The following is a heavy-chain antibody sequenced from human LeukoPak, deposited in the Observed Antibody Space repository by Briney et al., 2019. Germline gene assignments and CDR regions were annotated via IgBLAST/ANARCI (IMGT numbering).Heavy chain of an antibody. CDR2: INHSGST. V-gene: IGHV4-34*01. CDR3: ARGLEEYYYDSSGYYPRAFDI. CDR1: GGSFSGYY. J-gene: IGHJ3*02. D-gene: IGHD3-22*01. Sequence: SETLSPTCAVYGGSFSGYYWSWIRQPPGKGLEWIGEINHSGSTNYNPSLKSRVTISVDTSKNQFSLKLSSVTAADTAVYYCARGLEEYYYDSSGYYPRAFDIWGQGTMVTVSS.